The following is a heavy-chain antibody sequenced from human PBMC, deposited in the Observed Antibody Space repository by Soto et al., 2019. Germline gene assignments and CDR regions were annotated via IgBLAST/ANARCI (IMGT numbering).Heavy chain of an antibody. CDR1: GFTFSDYY. J-gene: IGHJ4*02. V-gene: IGHV3-11*01. Sequence: QVQLVESGGGLVKPGGSLRLSCAASGFTFSDYYMSWIRQAPGKGLEWISDISSTGGTINYADSVRGRFTISRDNAKNSLYLQMNSLRAEDTAVYYCARDVLRGGVNSDRGVGYWGQGTLVTVSS. CDR2: ISSTGGTI. CDR3: ARDVLRGGVNSDRGVGY. D-gene: IGHD1-20*01.